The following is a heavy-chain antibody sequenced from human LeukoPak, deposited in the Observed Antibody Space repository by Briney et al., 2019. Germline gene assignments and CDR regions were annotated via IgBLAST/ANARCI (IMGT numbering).Heavy chain of an antibody. J-gene: IGHJ4*02. D-gene: IGHD6-25*01. Sequence: PSETLSLTCTVSGGSISSGDYYWSWIRQPPGKGLEWIGYIYYSGSTNYNPSLKSRVTISVDTSKNQFSLKLSSVTAADTAVYYCARGRRRRHFDYWGQGTLVTVSS. V-gene: IGHV4-30-4*08. CDR2: IYYSGST. CDR1: GGSISSGDYY. CDR3: ARGRRRRHFDY.